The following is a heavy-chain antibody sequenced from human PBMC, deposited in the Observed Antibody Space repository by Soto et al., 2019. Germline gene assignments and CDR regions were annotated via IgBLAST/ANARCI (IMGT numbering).Heavy chain of an antibody. Sequence: ASVKVSCKASGYTFTSYAMHWVRQAPGQRLEWMGWINAGNGNTKYSQKFQGRVTITRDTSASTAYMELSSLRSEDTAVYYCARDRGHYDSSGYYSPDAFDICGQGTMVTVSS. CDR2: INAGNGNT. V-gene: IGHV1-3*01. CDR3: ARDRGHYDSSGYYSPDAFDI. D-gene: IGHD3-22*01. J-gene: IGHJ3*02. CDR1: GYTFTSYA.